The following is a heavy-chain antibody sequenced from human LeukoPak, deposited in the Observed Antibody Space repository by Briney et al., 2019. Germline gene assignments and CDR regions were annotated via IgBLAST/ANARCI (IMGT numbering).Heavy chain of an antibody. CDR2: IYYSGST. V-gene: IGHV4-59*08. D-gene: IGHD2-15*01. CDR1: GGSISSYY. Sequence: SETLSLTCTVSGGSISSYYWSWIRQPPGKGLEWIGYIYYSGSTNYNPSLKSRVTISVDTSKNQFSLKLSSVTAADTAVYYCARRALGNGGYLDYWGQGTLVTVSS. CDR3: ARRALGNGGYLDY. J-gene: IGHJ4*02.